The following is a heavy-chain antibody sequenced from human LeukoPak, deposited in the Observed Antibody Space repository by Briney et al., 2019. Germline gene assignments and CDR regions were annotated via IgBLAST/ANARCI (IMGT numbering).Heavy chain of an antibody. CDR2: INGGGSST. CDR3: AKDSLGSTLPDY. J-gene: IGHJ4*02. D-gene: IGHD7-27*01. V-gene: IGHV3-23*01. CDR1: GFTFSSYA. Sequence: GGSLSLSCAASGFTFSSYAMNWVRQAPGKGLEWVSAINGGGSSTYYAGSVKGRFTISRDSSKNTLYLQMNSLRAEDTAVYYCAKDSLGSTLPDYWGQGTLVTVSS.